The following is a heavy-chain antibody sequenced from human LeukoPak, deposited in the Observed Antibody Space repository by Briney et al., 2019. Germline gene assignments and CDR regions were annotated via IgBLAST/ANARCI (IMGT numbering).Heavy chain of an antibody. V-gene: IGHV3-33*06. Sequence: PGRSLRLSCAASGFTFSSYGMHWVRQAPGKGLEWVAVIWYDGSNKYYADSVKGRFTISRDNSKNTLYLQMNSLRAEDTAVYYCVKDLSGAWSFDFWGQGTLVTVSS. D-gene: IGHD6-19*01. CDR3: VKDLSGAWSFDF. J-gene: IGHJ4*02. CDR2: IWYDGSNK. CDR1: GFTFSSYG.